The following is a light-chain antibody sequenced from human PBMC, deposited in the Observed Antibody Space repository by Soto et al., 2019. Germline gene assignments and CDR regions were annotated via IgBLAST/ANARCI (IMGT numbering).Light chain of an antibody. CDR1: QSISSNY. Sequence: EIVLTQSPGTLSLSPGERATLSCRASQSISSNYLAWYQQKPGQAPRLLIYGASSRATDIPDGFSGSGSGTDFTLTISRLEPEDFAVYYCQHYGSSRWTFGQGTKVEIK. CDR3: QHYGSSRWT. CDR2: GAS. J-gene: IGKJ1*01. V-gene: IGKV3-20*01.